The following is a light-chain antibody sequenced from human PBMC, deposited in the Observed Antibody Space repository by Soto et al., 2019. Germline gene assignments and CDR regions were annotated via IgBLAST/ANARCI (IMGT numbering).Light chain of an antibody. J-gene: IGKJ1*01. Sequence: DIQMTQSPSTLSASVGDRVTITCRASQSIGNWLAWYQQKPGKAPKLLIFHASSLASGVPSRFSGGGSGTEFALTINSLQPDDFATYYCQHYNSFSTFGQGTKVEIK. CDR3: QHYNSFST. V-gene: IGKV1-5*01. CDR2: HAS. CDR1: QSIGNW.